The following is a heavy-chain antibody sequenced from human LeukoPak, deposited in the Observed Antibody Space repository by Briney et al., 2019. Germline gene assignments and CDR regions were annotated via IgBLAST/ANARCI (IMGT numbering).Heavy chain of an antibody. CDR3: ARPASWNYDYYYYMDV. J-gene: IGHJ6*03. V-gene: IGHV4-39*01. Sequence: PSETLSPTCTVSGGSISSSSYYWGWIRQPPGKGLEWIGSIYYSGSTYYNPSLKSRVTISVDTSKNQFSLKLSSVTAADTAVYYCARPASWNYDYYYYMDVWGKGTTVTVSS. D-gene: IGHD1-1*01. CDR1: GGSISSSSYY. CDR2: IYYSGST.